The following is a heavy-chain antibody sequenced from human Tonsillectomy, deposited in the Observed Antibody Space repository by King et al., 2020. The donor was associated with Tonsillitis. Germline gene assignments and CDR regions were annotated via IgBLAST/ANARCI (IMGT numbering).Heavy chain of an antibody. J-gene: IGHJ6*02. CDR3: ATDRGPDYDMLTGERHYYYGMDV. Sequence: QLVQSGAEVKKPGASVKVSCKVSGYILTELSMHWVRQAPGKGLEWMGGFDPEDGKTIYAQKVQGRVTMTEATSTEPAYMELGSPRSEDTAVYYCATDRGPDYDMLTGERHYYYGMDVWGQGTTVTVSS. CDR1: GYILTELS. D-gene: IGHD3-9*01. V-gene: IGHV1-24*01. CDR2: FDPEDGKT.